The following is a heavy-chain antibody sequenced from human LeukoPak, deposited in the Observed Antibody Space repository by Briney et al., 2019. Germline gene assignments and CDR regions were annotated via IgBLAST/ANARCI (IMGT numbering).Heavy chain of an antibody. Sequence: GASVMVSCKASVYTFTNYGISWLRQAPGQGLEWMSWISANNGEIRYAQNFQGRVTMTTDTSTTTAYMELRSLTSDNTAVYSCARIGCSSSSCYGNSVDPWGQGTLVIVSS. D-gene: IGHD2-2*01. CDR2: ISANNGEI. V-gene: IGHV1-18*04. J-gene: IGHJ5*02. CDR1: VYTFTNYG. CDR3: ARIGCSSSSCYGNSVDP.